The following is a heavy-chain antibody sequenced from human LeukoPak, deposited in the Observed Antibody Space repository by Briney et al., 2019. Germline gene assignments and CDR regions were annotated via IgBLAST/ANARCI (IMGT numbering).Heavy chain of an antibody. D-gene: IGHD5-12*01. CDR1: GFTFSSYS. CDR2: ISSSSSYI. V-gene: IGHV3-21*01. J-gene: IGHJ5*02. Sequence: PGGSLRLSCAASGFTFSSYSMNWVRQAPGKGLEWVSSISSSSSYIYYADSVKGRFTISRDNAKNSLYLQMNSLRAEDTAVYYCARDHDSGYDMGWFDPWGQGTLVTVSS. CDR3: ARDHDSGYDMGWFDP.